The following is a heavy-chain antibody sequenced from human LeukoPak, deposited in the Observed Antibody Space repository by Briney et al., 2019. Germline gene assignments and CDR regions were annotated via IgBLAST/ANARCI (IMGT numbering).Heavy chain of an antibody. Sequence: PSETLSLTCTVSGGSLSSSSYYWGWIRQPPGKGLEWIGSIYYSGSTYYNPSLKSRVTISVDTSKNQFSLKLSSVTAADTAVYYCARSLYDILTGYPLYYFDYWGQGTLVTVSS. CDR1: GGSLSSSSYY. CDR2: IYYSGST. V-gene: IGHV4-39*01. D-gene: IGHD3-9*01. J-gene: IGHJ4*02. CDR3: ARSLYDILTGYPLYYFDY.